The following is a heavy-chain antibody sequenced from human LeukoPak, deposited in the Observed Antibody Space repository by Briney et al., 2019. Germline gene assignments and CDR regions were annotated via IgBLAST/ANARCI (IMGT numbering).Heavy chain of an antibody. CDR1: GYSISSGYY. CDR2: IYHGGGS. CDR3: ARTNWGSDFDY. Sequence: AETLSLTCTVSGYSISSGYYWGWIWQPPGKGLEWIGSIYHGGGSYYNPSLKSRVTMSVDTSKNQFSLKVSSVTAADTGVYYCARTNWGSDFDYWGQGTLVAVSS. J-gene: IGHJ4*02. V-gene: IGHV4-38-2*02. D-gene: IGHD7-27*01.